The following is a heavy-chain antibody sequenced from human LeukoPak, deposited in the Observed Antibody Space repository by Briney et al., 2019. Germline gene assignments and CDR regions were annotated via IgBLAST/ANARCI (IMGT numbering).Heavy chain of an antibody. J-gene: IGHJ4*02. CDR2: FDPEDGET. CDR3: AGGGGWLSLPSPFDY. D-gene: IGHD3-22*01. V-gene: IGHV1-24*01. Sequence: ASVKVSCEVSGYNLTELSMHWVRQAPGKGLEWMGGFDPEDGETIYAQKFQGRVTMTEDTSTDTAYMELSSLRSGDTAVYYCAGGGGWLSLPSPFDYWGQGTLVTVSS. CDR1: GYNLTELS.